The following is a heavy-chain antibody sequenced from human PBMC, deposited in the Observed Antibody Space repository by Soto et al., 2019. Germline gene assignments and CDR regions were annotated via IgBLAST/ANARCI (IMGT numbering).Heavy chain of an antibody. J-gene: IGHJ6*02. CDR2: IIPIFGTA. V-gene: IGHV1-69*01. D-gene: IGHD6-19*01. CDR3: ARLNSRYSSGWYNYYGMDV. Sequence: QVQLVQSGAEVKKPGSSVKVSCKASGGTFSSYAISWVRQAPGQGLEWMGGIIPIFGTANYAQKFQGRVTITADESTSKAYMELSNLRAEDTAVYYCARLNSRYSSGWYNYYGMDVWGQGTTVTVSS. CDR1: GGTFSSYA.